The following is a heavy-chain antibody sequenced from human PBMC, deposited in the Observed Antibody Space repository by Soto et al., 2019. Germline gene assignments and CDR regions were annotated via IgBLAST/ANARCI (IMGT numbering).Heavy chain of an antibody. V-gene: IGHV2-5*01. CDR1: GFSLPTDRVG. CDR3: AHVYGGRSLY. J-gene: IGHJ4*02. D-gene: IGHD1-26*01. CDR2: IYWYASK. Sequence: QITLKESGPTLVKPTQTLTLTCTFSGFSLPTDRVGVGWIRQPPGKALEWLAVIYWYASKTYRPSLKSRLTITKDTSTYRVALTMTDMDPVDTATYYCAHVYGGRSLYWGQGTLVTVSS.